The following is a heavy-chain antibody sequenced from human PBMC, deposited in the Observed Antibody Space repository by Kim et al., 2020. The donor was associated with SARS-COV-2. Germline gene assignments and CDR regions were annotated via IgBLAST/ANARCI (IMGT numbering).Heavy chain of an antibody. V-gene: IGHV4-39*01. D-gene: IGHD3-9*01. Sequence: SLKSRVTISVDTSKNQFSLKLSSVTAADTAVYYCARRVQSYDILTPFDYWGQGTLVTVSS. CDR3: ARRVQSYDILTPFDY. J-gene: IGHJ4*02.